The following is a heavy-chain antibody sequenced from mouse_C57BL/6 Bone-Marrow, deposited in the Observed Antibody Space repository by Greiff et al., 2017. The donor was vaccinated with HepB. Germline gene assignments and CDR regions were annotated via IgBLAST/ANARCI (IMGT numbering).Heavy chain of an antibody. CDR2: ISSGGSYT. V-gene: IGHV5-6*01. CDR3: ARQGNYYGSRGFDY. Sequence: EVHLVESGGDLVKPGGSLKLSCAASGFTFSSYGMSWVRQTPDKRLEWVATISSGGSYTYYPDSVKGRFTISRDNAKNTLYLQMSSLKSEDTAMYYCARQGNYYGSRGFDYWGQGTTLTVSS. D-gene: IGHD1-1*01. CDR1: GFTFSSYG. J-gene: IGHJ2*01.